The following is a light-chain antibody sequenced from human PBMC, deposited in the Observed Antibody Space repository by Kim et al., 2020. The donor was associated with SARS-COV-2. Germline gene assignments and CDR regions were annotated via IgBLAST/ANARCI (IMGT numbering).Light chain of an antibody. CDR2: DAS. CDR3: QQRSNWLT. Sequence: EVVLTQSPATLSLSPGERATLSCRASQSVGSYLAWYQQKPGQAPRLLIYDASNRATGIPARFSGSGSGTDFTLTISSLEPEDFAVYYCQQRSNWLTFGGGTKLEI. J-gene: IGKJ4*01. CDR1: QSVGSY. V-gene: IGKV3-11*01.